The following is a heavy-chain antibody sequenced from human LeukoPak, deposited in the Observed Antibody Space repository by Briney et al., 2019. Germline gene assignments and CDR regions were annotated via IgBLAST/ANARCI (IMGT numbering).Heavy chain of an antibody. D-gene: IGHD2-21*02. V-gene: IGHV3-64*02. CDR1: GFTFSSYA. CDR3: ARGKGIYCGGDCSALDD. J-gene: IGHJ4*02. Sequence: GGSLTLSCPASGFTFSSYAMHWVRQAPARGLEYVSAISTNGGSTYYADSVKGRFTISRDNSKNTVYLQMGSLRPEDMAVYYCARGKGIYCGGDCSALDDWGQGTLVTVSS. CDR2: ISTNGGST.